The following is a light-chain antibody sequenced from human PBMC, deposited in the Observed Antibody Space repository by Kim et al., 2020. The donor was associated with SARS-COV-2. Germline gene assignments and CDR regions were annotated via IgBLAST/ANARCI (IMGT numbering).Light chain of an antibody. CDR2: DAS. J-gene: IGKJ4*01. CDR1: QDINNY. CDR3: QQYEKFPLT. Sequence: DIQLTQSPSSLSASVGDRVTITCQASQDINNYLNWYQQKAGEAPKLLIYDASRLQTGVPSRFSGSELGTHFTFTISSLQPEDFATYYCQQYEKFPLTFGGGTKVEI. V-gene: IGKV1-33*01.